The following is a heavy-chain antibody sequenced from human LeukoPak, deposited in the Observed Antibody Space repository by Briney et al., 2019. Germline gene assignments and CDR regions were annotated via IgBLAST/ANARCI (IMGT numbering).Heavy chain of an antibody. CDR2: IYHSGST. Sequence: PSGTLSLTCAVSGGSISSGNWWSWVRQPPGKGLEWIGEIYHSGSTNYNPSLKSRVTISVDTSKNQFSLRLKSVTAADTAVYYCAKQDPAAGSDYWGQGTLVIVSS. CDR3: AKQDPAAGSDY. J-gene: IGHJ4*02. D-gene: IGHD6-13*01. V-gene: IGHV4-4*02. CDR1: GGSISSGNW.